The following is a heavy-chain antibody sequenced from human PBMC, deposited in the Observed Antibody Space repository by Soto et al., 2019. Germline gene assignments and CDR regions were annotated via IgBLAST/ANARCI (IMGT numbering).Heavy chain of an antibody. V-gene: IGHV3-74*01. CDR2: INSDGSST. CDR3: ASPSSGWYYGYFQH. J-gene: IGHJ1*01. Sequence: GGSLRLSCAASGFTFSSYWMHRVRQAPGKGLVWVSRINSDGSSTSYADSVKGRFTISRDNAKNTLYLQMNSLRAEDTAVYYCASPSSGWYYGYFQHWGQGTLVTVSS. D-gene: IGHD6-19*01. CDR1: GFTFSSYW.